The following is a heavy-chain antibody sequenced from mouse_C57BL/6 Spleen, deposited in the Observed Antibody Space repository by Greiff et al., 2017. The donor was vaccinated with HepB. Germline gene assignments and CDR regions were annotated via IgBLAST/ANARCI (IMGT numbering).Heavy chain of an antibody. CDR3: ASYSNYGGAMDY. V-gene: IGHV1-63*01. CDR1: GYTFTNYW. CDR2: IYPGGGYT. J-gene: IGHJ4*01. D-gene: IGHD2-5*01. Sequence: QVHVKQSGAELVRPGTSVKMSCKASGYTFTNYWIGWAKPRPGHGLEWIGDIYPGGGYTNYNEKFKGKATLTADKSSSTAYMQFSSLTSEGSAIYYCASYSNYGGAMDYWGQGTSVTVSS.